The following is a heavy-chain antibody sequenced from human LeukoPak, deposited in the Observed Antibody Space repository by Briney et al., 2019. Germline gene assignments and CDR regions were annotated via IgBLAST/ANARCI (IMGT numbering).Heavy chain of an antibody. CDR3: ARVSYDFWSGYSGAGSYGMDV. CDR1: GFTFSSYS. V-gene: IGHV3-48*02. Sequence: PGGPLRLSCAASGFTFSSYSMNWVRQAPGKGLEWVSYISSSSSTIYYADSVKGRFTISRDNAKNSLYLQMNSLRDEDTVVYYCARVSYDFWSGYSGAGSYGMDVWGQGTTATVSS. CDR2: ISSSSSTI. J-gene: IGHJ6*02. D-gene: IGHD3-3*01.